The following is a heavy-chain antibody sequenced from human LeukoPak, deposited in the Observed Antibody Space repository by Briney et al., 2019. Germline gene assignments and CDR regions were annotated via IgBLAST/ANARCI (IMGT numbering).Heavy chain of an antibody. D-gene: IGHD6-13*01. J-gene: IGHJ5*02. V-gene: IGHV1-8*02. Sequence: ASVKVSCKASGYTFTSYDINWVRQATGQGLEWMGWMNPNSGNTGYAQKFQGRVTMTRDTSISTAYMELSRLRSDDTAVYYCARDVSSSWYGGWFDPWGQGTLVTVSS. CDR3: ARDVSSSWYGGWFDP. CDR2: MNPNSGNT. CDR1: GYTFTSYD.